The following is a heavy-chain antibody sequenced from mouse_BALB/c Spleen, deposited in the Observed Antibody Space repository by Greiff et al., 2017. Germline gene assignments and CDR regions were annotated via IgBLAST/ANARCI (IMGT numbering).Heavy chain of an antibody. J-gene: IGHJ4*01. CDR2: IRSKSNNYAT. V-gene: IGHV10S3*01. CDR3: VYDGYYYAMDY. Sequence: EVQLVETGGGLVQPKGSLKLSCAASGFTFNTNAMNWVRQAPGKGLEWVARIRSKSNNYATYYADSVKDRFTISRDDSQSMLYLQMNNLKTEDTAMYYCVYDGYYYAMDYWGQGTSVTVSS. CDR1: GFTFNTNA. D-gene: IGHD2-3*01.